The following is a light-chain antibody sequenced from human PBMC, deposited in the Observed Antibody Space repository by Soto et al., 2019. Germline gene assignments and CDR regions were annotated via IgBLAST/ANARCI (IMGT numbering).Light chain of an antibody. J-gene: IGKJ4*01. Sequence: EIVLTQSPVTLSLSPGERATLSCRASQSVGSYFAWYQQKPGQAPRLLIYDASNRATGIPARFSGSGSGTDFTLTISSLEPADFAVYYCQQRSDWPSTFGGGTKVEIK. CDR1: QSVGSY. CDR3: QQRSDWPST. CDR2: DAS. V-gene: IGKV3-11*01.